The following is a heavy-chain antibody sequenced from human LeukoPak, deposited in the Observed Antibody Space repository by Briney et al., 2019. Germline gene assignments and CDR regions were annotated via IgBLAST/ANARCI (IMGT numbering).Heavy chain of an antibody. CDR3: AKDYFRRNGVYDAFDL. J-gene: IGHJ3*01. CDR2: IGGDGGEK. Sequence: PGGSLRLSCVGSGFTFGDFAMSWVRQAPGAGPEWVSVIGGDGGEKYYADFVKGRFTISRDNSENTMYLQMSSLRAEDTAVYYCAKDYFRRNGVYDAFDLWGHGTTVTV. CDR1: GFTFGDFA. V-gene: IGHV3-23*01. D-gene: IGHD3-9*01.